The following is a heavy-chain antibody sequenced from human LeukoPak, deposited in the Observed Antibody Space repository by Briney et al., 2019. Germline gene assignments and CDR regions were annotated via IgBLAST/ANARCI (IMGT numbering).Heavy chain of an antibody. CDR2: ISSSSSYI. CDR3: ARDGAAAGTRDGWFDP. CDR1: GFTFSSYS. Sequence: GGSLRLSCAASGFTFSSYSMNWVRQAPGKGLEWVSSISSSSSYIYYADSVKGRFTISRDNAKNSLYLQMNSLRAEDTAVYYCARDGAAAGTRDGWFDPWGQGTLVTVSS. V-gene: IGHV3-21*01. J-gene: IGHJ5*02. D-gene: IGHD6-13*01.